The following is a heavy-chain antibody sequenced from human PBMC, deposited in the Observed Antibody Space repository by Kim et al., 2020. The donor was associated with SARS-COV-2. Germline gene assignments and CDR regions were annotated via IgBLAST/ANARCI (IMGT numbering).Heavy chain of an antibody. Sequence: SETLSLTCTVSGDSISNYYWSWIRQHAGKGLEWIGRISTTGNTNYKPSLNSRVTLSVDTSKNQFSLNVSSVTAADTAVYYCAREGGAGRSKDYGGQGTLVT. CDR2: ISTTGNT. J-gene: IGHJ4*02. D-gene: IGHD3-10*01. V-gene: IGHV4-4*07. CDR1: GDSISNYY. CDR3: AREGGAGRSKDY.